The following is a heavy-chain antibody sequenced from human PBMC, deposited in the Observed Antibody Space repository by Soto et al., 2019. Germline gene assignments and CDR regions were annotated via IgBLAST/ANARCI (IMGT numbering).Heavy chain of an antibody. D-gene: IGHD3-3*01. J-gene: IGHJ3*02. CDR3: ARGGGVGVAGSAAFDM. Sequence: QLHLVQSGAVVKKPGASVTVSCSASGYPVTAYYMHWVRQAPGRGLEWMGGINPATGAAKYTQTFRGRVTMTRDTSTSTVFRELSGLTCGDTGGFYWARGGGVGVAGSAAFDMWGQGTVVTVSS. V-gene: IGHV1-2*02. CDR2: INPATGAA. CDR1: GYPVTAYY.